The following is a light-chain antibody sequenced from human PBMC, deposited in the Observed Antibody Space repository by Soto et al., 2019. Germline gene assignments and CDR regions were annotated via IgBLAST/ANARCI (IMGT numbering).Light chain of an antibody. CDR1: SSDVGGYKY. Sequence: QSALTQPATVSGSPGQSITSSCIGTSSDVGGYKYVSWYQQHPGKAPKLMIYEVTNRPSGVSDRFSGSKSGNTGSLTISGVQAEGEADYCCRSSTSRSTCVFVTGTKLAVL. CDR2: EVT. V-gene: IGLV2-14*01. J-gene: IGLJ1*01. CDR3: RSSTSRSTCV.